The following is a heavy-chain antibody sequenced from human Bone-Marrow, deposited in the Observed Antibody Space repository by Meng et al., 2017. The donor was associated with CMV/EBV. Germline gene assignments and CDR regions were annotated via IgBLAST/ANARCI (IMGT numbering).Heavy chain of an antibody. CDR3: TLEYGGGEAH. CDR2: ITNTGEDT. Sequence: GGSLRLSCAASGFSFDYYAMSWVRQAPGKGLEWIAGITNTGEDTYFADSVKGRFPVSRDNSKSALYLQMSSLRAEDTAVYYCTLEYGGGEAHWGQGTLVTVSS. J-gene: IGHJ4*02. CDR1: GFSFDYYA. D-gene: IGHD2-21*01. V-gene: IGHV3-23*05.